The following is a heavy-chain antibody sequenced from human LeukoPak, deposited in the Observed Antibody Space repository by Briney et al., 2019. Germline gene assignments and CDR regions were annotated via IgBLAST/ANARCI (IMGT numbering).Heavy chain of an antibody. D-gene: IGHD4-11*01. CDR2: IYYSGST. CDR1: GGSISSYY. J-gene: IGHJ6*03. Sequence: SETLSLTCTVSGGSISSYYWSWIRQPPGKGLEWIGYIYYSGSTNYNPSLKSRVTISVDTSKNQFSLKLSSVTAADTAVYYCARSPSLSSNLYYYYYYMDVWGKGTTVTVSS. CDR3: ARSPSLSSNLYYYYYYMDV. V-gene: IGHV4-59*01.